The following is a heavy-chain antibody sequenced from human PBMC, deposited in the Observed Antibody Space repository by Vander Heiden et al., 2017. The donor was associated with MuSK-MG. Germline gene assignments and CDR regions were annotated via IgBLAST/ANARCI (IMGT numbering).Heavy chain of an antibody. CDR1: GYTFTCYY. CDR3: ERACSRTSCNRY. CDR2: INTNSGGT. V-gene: IGHV1-2*02. Sequence: QVQLVQSGAVVRKPCASWNVACKASGYTFTCYYMLWVLQAPGQGPAWTGWINTNSGGTNYEEEFHGRVSITSDTSNSTASMDLSRQRSDDTAVDYYERACSRTSCNRYWGQGTLVTVSS. D-gene: IGHD2-2*02. J-gene: IGHJ4*02.